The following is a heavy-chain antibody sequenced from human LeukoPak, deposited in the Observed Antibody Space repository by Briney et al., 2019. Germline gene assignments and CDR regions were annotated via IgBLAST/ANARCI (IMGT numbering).Heavy chain of an antibody. CDR1: GYTLRDYY. CDR3: ARGLRIINGLDV. J-gene: IGHJ6*02. V-gene: IGHV1-2*02. Sequence: ASVKVSCKASGYTLRDYYIYWVRQAPGQGLEWLGWLNPHSGGTNYAQEFHGRVTLTSDTSISTAYMELSLLTSDDTAIYYCARGLRIINGLDVWGQGTTVIVSS. CDR2: LNPHSGGT. D-gene: IGHD2-15*01.